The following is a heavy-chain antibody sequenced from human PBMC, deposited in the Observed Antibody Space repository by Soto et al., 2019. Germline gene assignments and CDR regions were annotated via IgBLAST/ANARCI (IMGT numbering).Heavy chain of an antibody. CDR1: GGSISSSNW. CDR2: IYHSGST. J-gene: IGHJ4*02. D-gene: IGHD2-15*01. Sequence: QVQLQESGPGLVKPSGTLSLTCAVSGGSISSSNWWSWVRQPPGKGLEWIGEIYHSGSTNYNPSLKRRVTISVDKSKNQFSLKLSSVTAADTAVYYCASPSPYCSGGSCLNYPRPYDDYARFDYWGQGTLVTVSS. V-gene: IGHV4-4*02. CDR3: ASPSPYCSGGSCLNYPRPYDDYARFDY.